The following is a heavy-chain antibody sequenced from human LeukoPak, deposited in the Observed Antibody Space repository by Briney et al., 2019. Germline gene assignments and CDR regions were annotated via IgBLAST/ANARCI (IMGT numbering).Heavy chain of an antibody. D-gene: IGHD4-11*01. Sequence: PGRSLILSCTGSGFTFGDFAMSYFRQPPGKGLEWVGFIRNKPSGGATEYAASVKGSFTISKDDSKSFAYLQMNSLKTEDTAVYFCARGDYSNYDHWGQGTLVTVSS. J-gene: IGHJ5*02. CDR1: GFTFGDFA. CDR3: ARGDYSNYDH. CDR2: IRNKPSGGAT. V-gene: IGHV3-49*03.